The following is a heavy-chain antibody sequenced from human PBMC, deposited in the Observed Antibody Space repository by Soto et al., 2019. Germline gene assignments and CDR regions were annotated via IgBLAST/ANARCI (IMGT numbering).Heavy chain of an antibody. V-gene: IGHV4-59*01. CDR3: ARVRPIEGAHFDY. CDR2: IYYSGST. J-gene: IGHJ4*02. Sequence: PSETLSLTCTVSGGSISSYYWSWIRQPPGKGLEWIGYIYYSGSTNYNPSLKSRVTISVDTSKNQFSLKLSSVTAADTAVYYCARVRPIEGAHFDYWGQGTLVTVSS. D-gene: IGHD1-26*01. CDR1: GGSISSYY.